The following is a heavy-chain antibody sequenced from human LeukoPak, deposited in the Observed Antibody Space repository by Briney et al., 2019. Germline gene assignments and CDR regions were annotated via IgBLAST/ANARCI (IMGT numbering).Heavy chain of an antibody. CDR3: ARRYCGGGSCYSSFDY. Sequence: TSETLSLTCTVSGGSISSYYWSWIRQPPGKGLEWIGYIHYSGSTSYNPSLKSRVTMSVHTSKNQFSLSLSSVTAADTAVYYCARRYCGGGSCYSSFDYWGQGTLVTVSS. D-gene: IGHD2-15*01. CDR2: IHYSGST. V-gene: IGHV4-59*08. CDR1: GGSISSYY. J-gene: IGHJ4*02.